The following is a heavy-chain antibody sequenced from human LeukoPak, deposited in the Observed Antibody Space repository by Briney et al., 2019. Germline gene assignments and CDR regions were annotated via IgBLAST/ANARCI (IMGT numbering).Heavy chain of an antibody. J-gene: IGHJ4*02. CDR2: IRYDGSNK. D-gene: IGHD2-2*01. CDR3: AKTIWTLIVVVLAAVVFDY. CDR1: GFTFSSYG. Sequence: GGSLRLSCAASGFTFSSYGMHWVRQAPGKGLEWVAFIRYDGSNKYYADSVKGRFTISRDNSKNTLYLQMNCLRAEDTAVYYCAKTIWTLIVVVLAAVVFDYWGQGTLVTVSS. V-gene: IGHV3-30*02.